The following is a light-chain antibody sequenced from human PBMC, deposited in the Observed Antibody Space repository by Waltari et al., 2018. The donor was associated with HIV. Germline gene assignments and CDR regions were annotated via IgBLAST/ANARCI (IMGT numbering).Light chain of an antibody. V-gene: IGKV1-12*01. CDR3: QQTNGFLLT. J-gene: IGKJ4*01. Sequence: DIQMTQSPRFMSAFVGDRVTITCRASQGISTWLAWYQQKPGKVPQLLIHGAYSLHSVVPSRFNGSGSGTQFSVTISSLQSEDFATYYCQQTNGFLLTFGGGTTVE. CDR1: QGISTW. CDR2: GAY.